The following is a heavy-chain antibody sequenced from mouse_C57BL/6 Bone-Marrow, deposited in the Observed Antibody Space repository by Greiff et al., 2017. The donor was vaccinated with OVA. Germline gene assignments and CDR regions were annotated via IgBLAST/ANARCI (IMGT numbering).Heavy chain of an antibody. CDR3: ARRRRLGHWYFDV. J-gene: IGHJ1*03. CDR1: GYTFTSYW. V-gene: IGHV1-69*01. Sequence: VQLQQPGAELVMPGASVKLSCKASGYTFTSYWMHWVKQRPGQGLEWIGEIDPSDSYTNYNQKFKGKSTLTVDKSSSTAYMQLSSLTSEDSAVYYCARRRRLGHWYFDVWGTGTTVTVSS. CDR2: IDPSDSYT.